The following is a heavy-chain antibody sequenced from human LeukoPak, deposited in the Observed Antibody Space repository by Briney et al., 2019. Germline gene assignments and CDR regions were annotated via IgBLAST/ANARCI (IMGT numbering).Heavy chain of an antibody. Sequence: SETLSPTCTVSGGSISSSSYYWGWIRQPPGKGLEWIGGINYSGSTYYNPSLKSRLTISVDTSKNHFSLQLSSVTAADTAVYHCARHWRTSTSCYSFFDYWGQGTLVTVSS. CDR1: GGSISSSSYY. CDR3: ARHWRTSTSCYSFFDY. CDR2: INYSGST. J-gene: IGHJ4*02. V-gene: IGHV4-39*01. D-gene: IGHD2-2*01.